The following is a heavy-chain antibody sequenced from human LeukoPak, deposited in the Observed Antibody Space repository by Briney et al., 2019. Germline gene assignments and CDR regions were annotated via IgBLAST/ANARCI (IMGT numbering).Heavy chain of an antibody. Sequence: PSETLSLTCTVSGGSISSYYWSWIRQPPGKGLEWIGYIYYSGSTNYNPSLKSRVTISVDTSKNQFSLKLSSVTAADTAVYYCARHVTTVLAFDIWGQGTMVTVSS. CDR3: ARHVTTVLAFDI. CDR1: GGSISSYY. V-gene: IGHV4-59*08. D-gene: IGHD4-17*01. J-gene: IGHJ3*02. CDR2: IYYSGST.